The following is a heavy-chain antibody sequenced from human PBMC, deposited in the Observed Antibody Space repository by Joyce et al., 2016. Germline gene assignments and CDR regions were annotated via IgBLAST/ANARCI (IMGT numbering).Heavy chain of an antibody. J-gene: IGHJ4*02. V-gene: IGHV3-23*03. D-gene: IGHD6-19*01. CDR1: GFTFSRYA. CDR3: AKAGNGWYEFDF. CDR2: ISSDGRTP. Sequence: EMQLLQSGGDLAQPGGSLRLSCVASGFTFSRYAMRWVRQAPGKGLQWVAGISSDGRTPSYADSVRGRFTISRDNSKITLYLQLNRLTVDDTAVYYCAKAGNGWYEFDFWGQGDLLTVSS.